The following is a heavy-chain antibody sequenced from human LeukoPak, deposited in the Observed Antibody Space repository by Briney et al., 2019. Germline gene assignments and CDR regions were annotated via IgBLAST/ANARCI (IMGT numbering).Heavy chain of an antibody. CDR1: GFTFSDYY. D-gene: IGHD6-6*01. CDR2: ISSSGSTI. V-gene: IGHV3-11*01. CDR3: ARDRSIAASFHYLDY. J-gene: IGHJ4*02. Sequence: GGSLRLSCAASGFTFSDYYMSWIRQAPGNGLEWVSYISSSGSTIYYADSVKGRFTISRDNAKNSLYLQMNSLRAEDTAVYYCARDRSIAASFHYLDYWGQGTLVTVSS.